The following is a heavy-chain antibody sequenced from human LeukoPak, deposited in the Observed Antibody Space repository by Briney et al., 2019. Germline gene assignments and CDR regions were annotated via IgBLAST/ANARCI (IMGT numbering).Heavy chain of an antibody. D-gene: IGHD3/OR15-3a*01. Sequence: SQTLSLTCTVSGGSISSGSYYWSWIRQPAGEGLEWIGRIYTSGSTNYNPSLKSRVTISVDTSKNQFSLKLSSVTAADTAVYYCARGRDYNWFDPWGQGTLVTVSS. CDR2: IYTSGST. V-gene: IGHV4-61*02. CDR1: GGSISSGSYY. CDR3: ARGRDYNWFDP. J-gene: IGHJ5*02.